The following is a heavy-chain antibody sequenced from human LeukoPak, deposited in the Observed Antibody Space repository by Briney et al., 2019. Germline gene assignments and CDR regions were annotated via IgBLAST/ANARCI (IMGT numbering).Heavy chain of an antibody. CDR2: ISGSGGST. CDR1: GFTFSSYA. V-gene: IGHV3-23*01. D-gene: IGHD3-22*01. Sequence: GGSLRLSCAASGFTFSSYAMSWVRQAPGEGLEWVSAISGSGGSTYYADSVKGRFTISRDNSKNTLYLQMNSLRAEDTAVYYCARDDYDSSTPYFFDYWGQGTLVTVSS. J-gene: IGHJ4*02. CDR3: ARDDYDSSTPYFFDY.